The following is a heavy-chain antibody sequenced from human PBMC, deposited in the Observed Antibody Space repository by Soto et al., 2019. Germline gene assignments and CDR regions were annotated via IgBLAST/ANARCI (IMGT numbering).Heavy chain of an antibody. CDR2: ISAYNGNT. Sequence: ASVKVSCKVSGYTLTDLSIHWVRQAPGQGLEWMGWISAYNGNTNYAQKLQGRVTMTTDTSTSTAYMELRSLRSDDTAVYYCARDLGYYGSETENRPQYNWFDPWGQGTLVTVSX. CDR1: GYTLTDLS. D-gene: IGHD3-10*01. V-gene: IGHV1-18*01. CDR3: ARDLGYYGSETENRPQYNWFDP. J-gene: IGHJ5*02.